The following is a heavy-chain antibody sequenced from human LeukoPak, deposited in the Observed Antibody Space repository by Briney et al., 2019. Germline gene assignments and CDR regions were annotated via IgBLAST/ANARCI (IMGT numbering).Heavy chain of an antibody. Sequence: GESLKISCKGSGYRFTSYWSGWGRQMPGKGLEWVGIIYPGDSATTYSPSCQVQVTISADTSISTAYLQWSSLKASAPAMYFCARRFVAAAGDDHWGQGTLVTVSS. CDR1: GYRFTSYW. D-gene: IGHD6-13*01. CDR2: IYPGDSAT. CDR3: ARRFVAAAGDDH. J-gene: IGHJ4*02. V-gene: IGHV5-51*01.